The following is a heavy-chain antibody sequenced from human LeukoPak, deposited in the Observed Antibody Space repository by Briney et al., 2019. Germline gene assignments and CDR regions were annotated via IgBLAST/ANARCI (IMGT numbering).Heavy chain of an antibody. CDR1: GFTFSSYW. J-gene: IGHJ4*02. Sequence: GGSLRLSCAASGFTFSSYWMSWVRQASGKGLEWVANIKEDGSEKYYVDSVKGRFTISRDNAKNSLYLQMNSLRAEDTAVYYCARRYCGGDCHSPYFDYWGQGTLVTVSS. D-gene: IGHD2-21*02. CDR2: IKEDGSEK. CDR3: ARRYCGGDCHSPYFDY. V-gene: IGHV3-7*01.